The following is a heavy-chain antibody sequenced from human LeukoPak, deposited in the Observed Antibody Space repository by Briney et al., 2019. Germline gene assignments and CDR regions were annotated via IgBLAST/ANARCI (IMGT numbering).Heavy chain of an antibody. Sequence: SVKVSCKASGGTFSSYAISWVRQAPGQGLEWMGGIIPIFGTANYAQKFQGRVTITADKSTSTAYMELSSLRSEDTAVYYCAKSFSIAARPYYYYYYMDVWGKGTTVTVSS. J-gene: IGHJ6*03. CDR1: GGTFSSYA. D-gene: IGHD6-6*01. CDR2: IIPIFGTA. V-gene: IGHV1-69*06. CDR3: AKSFSIAARPYYYYYYMDV.